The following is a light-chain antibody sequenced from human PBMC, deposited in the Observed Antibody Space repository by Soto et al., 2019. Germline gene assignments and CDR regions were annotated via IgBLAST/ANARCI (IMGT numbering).Light chain of an antibody. V-gene: IGLV2-11*01. CDR1: SSDVGGYNY. Sequence: QSALTQPRSVSGSPGQSVTISCTGTSSDVGGYNYVSWYPQHPGKAPKLMIYDVSKRPSGVPDRFSGSKSGNTASLTISGLQAEDEADHYCCSYAGTYTLVVFGGGTTLTVL. CDR2: DVS. CDR3: CSYAGTYTLVV. J-gene: IGLJ2*01.